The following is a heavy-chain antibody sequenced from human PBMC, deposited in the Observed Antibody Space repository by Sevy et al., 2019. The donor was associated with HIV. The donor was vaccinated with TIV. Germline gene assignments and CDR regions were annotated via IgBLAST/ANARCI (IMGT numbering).Heavy chain of an antibody. Sequence: GGSLRLSCAASGFIFNYFNMNWVRQAPGKGLEWVSSISSGSSYIKYADSVQGRFTISRDNAKSSLYLQMNSLSAEDTAVYYCARNRDYYDSSGFSYWGQGTLVTVSS. CDR1: GFIFNYFN. CDR3: ARNRDYYDSSGFSY. V-gene: IGHV3-21*06. CDR2: ISSGSSYI. D-gene: IGHD3-22*01. J-gene: IGHJ4*02.